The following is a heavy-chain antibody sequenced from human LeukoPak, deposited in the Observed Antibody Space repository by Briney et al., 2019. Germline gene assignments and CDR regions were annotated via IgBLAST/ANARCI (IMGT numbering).Heavy chain of an antibody. CDR1: GFTISDYY. CDR3: ARDRGIVAPNRGYYFDY. D-gene: IGHD5-12*01. CDR2: ITTTGSTI. Sequence: GGSLRLSCAASGFTISDYYMSWIRQAPGKGLEWVSYITTTGSTIDYADSVKGRFTVSRDNARNSLYLQMNSLRAEDTAVYYCARDRGIVAPNRGYYFDYWGQGTLVTVAS. J-gene: IGHJ4*02. V-gene: IGHV3-11*01.